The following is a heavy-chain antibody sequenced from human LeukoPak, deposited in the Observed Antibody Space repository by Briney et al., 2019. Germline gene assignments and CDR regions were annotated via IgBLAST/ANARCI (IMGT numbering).Heavy chain of an antibody. CDR1: GFAFIKYS. J-gene: IGHJ2*01. D-gene: IGHD3-16*01. CDR3: ARSVLGGYWYFNL. V-gene: IGHV3-21*01. Sequence: GGSLRLSCEASGFAFIKYSLNWVRQAPGKGLEWIATITPTADYMYYADSMKGRFTISRDNARNSVFLQMDSLTTEDTARYFCARSVLGGYWYFNLWGRGTLVTVSS. CDR2: ITPTADYM.